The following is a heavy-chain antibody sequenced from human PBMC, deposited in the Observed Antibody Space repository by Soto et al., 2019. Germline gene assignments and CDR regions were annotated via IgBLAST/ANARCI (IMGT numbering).Heavy chain of an antibody. CDR1: GCTFTTYA. Sequence: EVQVLESGGGLIQPGGSLRLSSAASGCTFTTYAMKLVRQDPGKGLEWVSAISASGDITYYADSVKGRFTISRDSSKNTLYLQMNGRRAEDTAIYDGAKDSNFVPWGSIHWGQGTLVTVSS. J-gene: IGHJ4*02. D-gene: IGHD3-10*01. V-gene: IGHV3-23*01. CDR2: ISASGDIT. CDR3: AKDSNFVPWGSIH.